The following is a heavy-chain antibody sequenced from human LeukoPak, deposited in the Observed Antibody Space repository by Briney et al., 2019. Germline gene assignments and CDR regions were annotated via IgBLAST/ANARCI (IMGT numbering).Heavy chain of an antibody. Sequence: RASVKVSCKASGYTFTSYGITWVRQAPGQGLEWMGRIIPMLDIQNYAQKFQGRVTITADKSTSTAYMELSSLRSEDTAVYYCASERGATQYFDYWGQGTLVTVSS. J-gene: IGHJ4*02. CDR2: IIPMLDIQ. D-gene: IGHD3-10*01. CDR3: ASERGATQYFDY. CDR1: GYTFTSYG. V-gene: IGHV1-69*04.